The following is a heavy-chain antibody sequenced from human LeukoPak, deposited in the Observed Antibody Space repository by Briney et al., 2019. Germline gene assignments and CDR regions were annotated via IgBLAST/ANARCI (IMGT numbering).Heavy chain of an antibody. D-gene: IGHD7-27*01. J-gene: IGHJ5*02. V-gene: IGHV5-51*01. CDR2: IYPGDSDT. CDR3: ARRPGAYINWFDP. Sequence: GESLKISCKGSGYSFTNYWIGWVRQMPGKGLEWMGTIYPGDSDTRYSPSFQGQVTISADKSISTAYLQWSSLKASDTAMYYCARRPGAYINWFDPWGQGTLVTVS. CDR1: GYSFTNYW.